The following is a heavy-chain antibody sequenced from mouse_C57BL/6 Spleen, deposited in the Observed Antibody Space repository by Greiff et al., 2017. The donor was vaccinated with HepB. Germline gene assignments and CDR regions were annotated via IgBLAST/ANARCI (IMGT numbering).Heavy chain of an antibody. V-gene: IGHV1-80*01. CDR1: GYAFSSYW. CDR2: IYPGDGDT. D-gene: IGHD4-1*01. J-gene: IGHJ2*01. CDR3: ARNGANWEGGDY. Sequence: QVQLKQSGAELVKPGASVKISCKASGYAFSSYWMNWVKQRPGKGLEWIGQIYPGDGDTNYNGKFKGKATLTADKSSSTAYMQLSSLTSEDSAVYFCARNGANWEGGDYWGQGTTLTVSS.